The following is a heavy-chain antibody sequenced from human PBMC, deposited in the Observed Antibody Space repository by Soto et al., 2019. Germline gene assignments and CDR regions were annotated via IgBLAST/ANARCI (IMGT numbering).Heavy chain of an antibody. CDR2: INHSGST. V-gene: IGHV4-34*01. D-gene: IGHD3-3*01. CDR3: ARAPYYDFWSGYYPSVSHGMDV. Sequence: SETLSLTCAVYGGSFSGYYWSWIRQPPGKGLEWIGEINHSGSTNYNPSLKSRVTISVDTSKNQFSLKLSSVTAADTAVYYCARAPYYDFWSGYYPSVSHGMDVWGQGTTVT. J-gene: IGHJ6*02. CDR1: GGSFSGYY.